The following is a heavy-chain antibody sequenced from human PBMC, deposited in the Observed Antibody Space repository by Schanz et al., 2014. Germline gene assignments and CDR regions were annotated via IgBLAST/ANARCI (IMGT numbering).Heavy chain of an antibody. J-gene: IGHJ6*02. CDR2: ISPNSGDT. CDR1: GRTFIVYH. D-gene: IGHD3-16*01. CDR3: ARENKDYDSIVNKFVRYGLDL. V-gene: IGHV1-2*06. Sequence: QVQLVQSGAEVKKPGASMKVSCKASGRTFIVYHVLHWVRQAPGQGLEWMGRISPNSGDTHSAQKRQSRDTMTWDRSISTANMELSRLRSDDTAVYYCARENKDYDSIVNKFVRYGLDLWGQGNTVTVSS.